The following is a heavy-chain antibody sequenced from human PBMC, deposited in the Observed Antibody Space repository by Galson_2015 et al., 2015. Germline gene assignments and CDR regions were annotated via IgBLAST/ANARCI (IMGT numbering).Heavy chain of an antibody. CDR3: ARDARRGFDY. J-gene: IGHJ4*02. CDR2: IYYSGST. CDR1: GGSISSYY. V-gene: IGHV4-59*01. Sequence: ETLSLTCTVSGGSISSYYWSWIRPPPGKGLEWIGYIYYSGSTNYNPSLKSRVTISVDTSKNQFSLKLSSVTAADTAVYYCARDARRGFDYWGQGTLVTVSS.